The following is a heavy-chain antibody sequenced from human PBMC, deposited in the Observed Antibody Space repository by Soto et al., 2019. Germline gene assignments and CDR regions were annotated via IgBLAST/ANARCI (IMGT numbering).Heavy chain of an antibody. Sequence: EVQLLQSGGGLEQRGGSLRLSCTASGFSFNNYAGTWVRLASGRGLEYVSSISGSGEYTYYTDSVKGRFTLSRDTSRNTLFLQMNSLGDDDSGIYFCARATGGGHDYIDMWGQGTLVTVSS. CDR2: ISGSGEYT. D-gene: IGHD1-26*01. CDR3: ARATGGGHDYIDM. CDR1: GFSFNNYA. V-gene: IGHV3-23*01. J-gene: IGHJ4*01.